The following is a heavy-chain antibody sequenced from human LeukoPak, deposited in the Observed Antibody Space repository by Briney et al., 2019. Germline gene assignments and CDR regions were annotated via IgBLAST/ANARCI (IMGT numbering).Heavy chain of an antibody. CDR2: TYTSGST. J-gene: IGHJ4*02. Sequence: SETLSLTCTVSGGSISSYYWSWIRQPAGKGLEWIGRTYTSGSTNYNPSLKSRVTMSVDTSKNQFSLKLSSVTAADTAAYYCASKSPRGSSDYWGQGTLVTVSS. D-gene: IGHD6-6*01. CDR3: ASKSPRGSSDY. CDR1: GGSISSYY. V-gene: IGHV4-4*07.